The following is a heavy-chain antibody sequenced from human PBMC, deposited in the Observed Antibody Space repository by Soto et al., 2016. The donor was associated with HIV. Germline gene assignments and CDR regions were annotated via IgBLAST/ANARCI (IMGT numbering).Heavy chain of an antibody. V-gene: IGHV3-30*04. J-gene: IGHJ6*02. CDR1: GFSFRSYV. D-gene: IGHD6-13*01. CDR2: ISYDGSDE. Sequence: VQLVESGGGVVQPGRSLKLSCSASGFSFRSYVLHWVRQAPGKGLEWVAVISYDGSDEYSADSVKGRFTISRDNSRNTLYLQMNSLRTEDTAVYYCARGSDLXIADAGMDVWGQGTTVTVSS. CDR3: ARGSDLXIADAGMDV.